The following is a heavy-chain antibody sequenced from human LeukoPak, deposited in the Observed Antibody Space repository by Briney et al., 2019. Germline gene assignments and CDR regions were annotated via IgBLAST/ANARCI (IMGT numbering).Heavy chain of an antibody. Sequence: GGSLRLSCAASGFTFSTYWMHWVRQAPGTGLVWVSRINGDGSTTTYADSVKGRFTISRDNAKSTLYLQVNSLRVEDAAVYYCAKDQRGAGGDWFDPWGQGTLVTVS. CDR1: GFTFSTYW. D-gene: IGHD1-26*01. CDR2: INGDGSTT. J-gene: IGHJ5*02. CDR3: AKDQRGAGGDWFDP. V-gene: IGHV3-74*01.